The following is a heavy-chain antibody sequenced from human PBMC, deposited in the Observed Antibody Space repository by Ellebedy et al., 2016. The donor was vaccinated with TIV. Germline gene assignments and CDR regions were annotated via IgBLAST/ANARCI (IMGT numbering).Heavy chain of an antibody. D-gene: IGHD2-15*01. J-gene: IGHJ4*02. CDR3: ARDGYFHDGFDY. V-gene: IGHV3-74*01. Sequence: GESLKISCAASGFTFTTYWMHWARQAPGKGPVWISRIDSDGSTTYAESVQGRFTISRDNAKNMLYLQMNSLRVEDTAVYYCARDGYFHDGFDYWGQGTPVTVSA. CDR2: IDSDGST. CDR1: GFTFTTYW.